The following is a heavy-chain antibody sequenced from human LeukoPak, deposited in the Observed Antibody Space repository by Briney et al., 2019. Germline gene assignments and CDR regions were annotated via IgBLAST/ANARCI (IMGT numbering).Heavy chain of an antibody. CDR1: GYTFTRWN. Sequence: ASVKVSCKASGYTFTRWNFSWVRQAPGQGLEWMGWVITYNGDTKYAQKFQGRVTMTTDTSTSTTYMELRSLTFDDTAVYYCARDSDWGFVLLGRGSVVTVCS. J-gene: IGHJ2*01. CDR2: VITYNGDT. CDR3: ARDSDWGFVL. D-gene: IGHD7-27*01. V-gene: IGHV1-18*01.